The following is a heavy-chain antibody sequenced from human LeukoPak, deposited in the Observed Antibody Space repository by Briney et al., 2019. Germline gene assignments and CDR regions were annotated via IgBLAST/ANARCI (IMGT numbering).Heavy chain of an antibody. Sequence: SQTLSLTCAISGDSVSSNSAAWNWIRQSPSRGLEWLGRTYYRSKWYNDYAVSVKSRTTINPDTSKNQFSLQLNSVTPEDTAVYYCARDLELRFLEWPNPMDYYYMDVWGQGTTVTVSS. J-gene: IGHJ6*03. CDR2: TYYRSKWYN. CDR1: GDSVSSNSAA. V-gene: IGHV6-1*01. D-gene: IGHD3-3*01. CDR3: ARDLELRFLEWPNPMDYYYMDV.